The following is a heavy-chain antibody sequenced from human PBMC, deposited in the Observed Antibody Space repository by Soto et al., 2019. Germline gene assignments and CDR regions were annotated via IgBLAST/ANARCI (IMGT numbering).Heavy chain of an antibody. V-gene: IGHV1-69*05. D-gene: IGHD3-22*01. CDR1: GGTFSSYA. CDR2: IVAGFGTA. CDR3: ARGSYYYESSGYYPDY. Sequence: SVKVSCKASGGTFSSYATSWVRQAPGQRLEWMGWIVAGFGTAKYAQKFQDRVTITRDASASTAYMEMSSLRSEDTAVYYCARGSYYYESSGYYPDYWGQGTLVTGS. J-gene: IGHJ4*02.